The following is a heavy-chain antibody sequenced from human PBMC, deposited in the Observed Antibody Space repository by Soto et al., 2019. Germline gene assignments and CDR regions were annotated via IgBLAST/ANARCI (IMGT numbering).Heavy chain of an antibody. D-gene: IGHD1-20*01. CDR3: ARHNAEYYDYYAMGV. J-gene: IGHJ6*02. Sequence: QVQLVQSGAEVKRPGSSVKVSCKASGGTFSTYTISWVRQAPGQGLEWMGGIIPIFGTANYAQKFQGRVTMTADESTSTAYMELRSLRSEDTAVYYGARHNAEYYDYYAMGVWGQGTTVTVSS. CDR1: GGTFSTYT. V-gene: IGHV1-69*01. CDR2: IIPIFGTA.